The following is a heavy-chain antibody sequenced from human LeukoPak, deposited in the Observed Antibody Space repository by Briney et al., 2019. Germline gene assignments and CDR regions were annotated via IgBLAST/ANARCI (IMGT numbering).Heavy chain of an antibody. CDR1: GFTFSSYA. CDR3: ARARGIVRGVIYYYGMDV. D-gene: IGHD3-10*01. CDR2: ISGSGGST. V-gene: IGHV3-23*01. Sequence: PGGSLRLSCAASGFTFSSYAMSWVRQAPGKGLEWVSAISGSGGSTYYADSVKGRFTISRDNSKNTLYLQMNSLRAEDTAVYYCARARGIVRGVIYYYGMDVWGQGTTVTVSS. J-gene: IGHJ6*02.